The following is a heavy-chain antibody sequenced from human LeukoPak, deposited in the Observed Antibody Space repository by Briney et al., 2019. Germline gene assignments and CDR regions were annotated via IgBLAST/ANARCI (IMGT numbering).Heavy chain of an antibody. J-gene: IGHJ4*02. V-gene: IGHV1-69*04. CDR3: VIHHRRGYSSPFGY. CDR1: GGTFSSYA. Sequence: GASVKVSCKASGGTFSSYAISWVRQAPGQGLEWMGRIIPILGIANYAQKFQGRVTITADKSTSTAYMELSSLRSEDTAVYYCVIHHRRGYSSPFGYWGQGTLVTVSS. CDR2: IIPILGIA. D-gene: IGHD6-13*01.